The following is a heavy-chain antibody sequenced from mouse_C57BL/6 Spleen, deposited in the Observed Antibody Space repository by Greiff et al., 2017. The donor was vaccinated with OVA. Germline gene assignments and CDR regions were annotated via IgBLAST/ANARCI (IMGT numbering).Heavy chain of an antibody. J-gene: IGHJ2*01. CDR3: ARYRENGRDYFDY. D-gene: IGHD1-1*01. Sequence: QVQLQQSGAELVRPGASVKLSCKASGYTFTSYGISWVKQRTGQGLEWIGEIYPRSGNTYYNEKFKGKATLTADKSSSTAYMELRSLTSEGSAVYFCARYRENGRDYFDYWGQGTTLTVSS. CDR1: GYTFTSYG. V-gene: IGHV1-81*01. CDR2: IYPRSGNT.